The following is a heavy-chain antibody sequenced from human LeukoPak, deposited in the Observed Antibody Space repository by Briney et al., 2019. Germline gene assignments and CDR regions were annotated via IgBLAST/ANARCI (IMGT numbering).Heavy chain of an antibody. CDR3: AGEYGATPFLFFFDY. V-gene: IGHV3-21*01. CDR2: ISSSSSYI. CDR1: GFTFSSYS. J-gene: IGHJ4*02. Sequence: GGSLRLSCAASGFTFSSYSMNWVRQAPGKGLEWVSSISSSSSYIYYADSVKGRFTISRDNSKNTLYLQMNSLRAEDTAVYYWAGEYGATPFLFFFDYWGQGTLVTVSS. D-gene: IGHD4-17*01.